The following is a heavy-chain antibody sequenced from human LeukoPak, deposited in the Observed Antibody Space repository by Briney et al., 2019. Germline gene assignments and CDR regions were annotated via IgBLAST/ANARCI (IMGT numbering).Heavy chain of an antibody. D-gene: IGHD2-2*01. CDR3: ARGYCGSTSCFNFDY. V-gene: IGHV1-18*01. Sequence: GASVKVSCKASGYTFTTYDINWARQAPGQGLEWMGWISAYNGNTNYAQKLQGRVTMTTDTSTSTAYMELRSLRSDDTAVYYCARGYCGSTSCFNFDYWGQGTLVTVSS. J-gene: IGHJ4*02. CDR2: ISAYNGNT. CDR1: GYTFTTYD.